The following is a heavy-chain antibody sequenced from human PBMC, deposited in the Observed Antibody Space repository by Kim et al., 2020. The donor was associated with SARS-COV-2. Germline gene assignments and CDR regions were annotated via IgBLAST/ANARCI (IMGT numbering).Heavy chain of an antibody. CDR1: GGSISSGGYY. V-gene: IGHV4-31*03. D-gene: IGHD3-10*01. Sequence: SETLSLTCTVSGGSISSGGYYWSWIRQHPGKGLEWIGYIYYSGSTYYNPSLKSRVTISVDTSKNQFSLKLSSVTAADTAVYYCARERSMVRGVVDYWGQGTLVTVSS. CDR3: ARERSMVRGVVDY. CDR2: IYYSGST. J-gene: IGHJ4*02.